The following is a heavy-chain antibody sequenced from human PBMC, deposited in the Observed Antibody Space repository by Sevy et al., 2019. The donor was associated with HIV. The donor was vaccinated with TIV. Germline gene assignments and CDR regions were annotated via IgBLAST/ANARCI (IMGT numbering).Heavy chain of an antibody. V-gene: IGHV3-7*01. Sequence: GGSLRLSCAASGFDFNHHWMSWVRQAPQKGLEWVANIKQEGSETYYVDSLEDRFTNSRDNAKNSLSQQTNDLRAEDTAVYYCARLPTGLQSFNYLLSTYFDSWGQGTLVTVSS. CDR1: GFDFNHHW. CDR3: ARLPTGLQSFNYLLSTYFDS. J-gene: IGHJ4*02. D-gene: IGHD3-9*01. CDR2: IKQEGSET.